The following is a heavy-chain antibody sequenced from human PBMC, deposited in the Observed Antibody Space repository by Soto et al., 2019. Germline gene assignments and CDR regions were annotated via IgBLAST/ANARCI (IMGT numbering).Heavy chain of an antibody. V-gene: IGHV3-23*01. CDR3: AKGYCSSTSCYDFDY. J-gene: IGHJ4*02. CDR2: ISGGGGST. D-gene: IGHD2-2*01. Sequence: GGSLRLSCAASGFTFSSSAMSWVRQAPGKGLEWVSVISGGGGSTWYADSVKGRFTISRDNAKNSLYLQMNSLRAEDTALYYCAKGYCSSTSCYDFDYWGQGTLVTVSS. CDR1: GFTFSSSA.